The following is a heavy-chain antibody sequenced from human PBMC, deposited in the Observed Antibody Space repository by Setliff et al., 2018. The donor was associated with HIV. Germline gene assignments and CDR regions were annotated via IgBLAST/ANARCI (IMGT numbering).Heavy chain of an antibody. J-gene: IGHJ4*02. D-gene: IGHD6-6*01. V-gene: IGHV4-31*03. CDR1: GVSVGSGDYY. CDR2: IFHSGDT. Sequence: SETLSLTCSVSGVSVGSGDYYWHWIRQHPEKALEWIGYIFHSGDTYYNPSLKSRSSMSVDTSKNQFSLELTSLTAADTAVYYCATRPRIAARPFDYWGQGMLVTVSS. CDR3: ATRPRIAARPFDY.